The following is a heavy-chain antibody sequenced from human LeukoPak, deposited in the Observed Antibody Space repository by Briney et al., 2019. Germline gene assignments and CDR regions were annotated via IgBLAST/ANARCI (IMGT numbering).Heavy chain of an antibody. V-gene: IGHV3-13*01. CDR3: ARGRIAARYYYYYGMDV. CDR1: GFTFSSYY. J-gene: IGHJ6*02. CDR2: IGTAGDT. D-gene: IGHD6-6*01. Sequence: GGSLRLSCAASGFTFSSYYMHWVRQATGKGLEWVSAIGTAGDTYYPGSVKGRFTISRENAKNSLYPQMNSLRAGDTAVYYCARGRIAARYYYYYGMDVWGQGTTVTVS.